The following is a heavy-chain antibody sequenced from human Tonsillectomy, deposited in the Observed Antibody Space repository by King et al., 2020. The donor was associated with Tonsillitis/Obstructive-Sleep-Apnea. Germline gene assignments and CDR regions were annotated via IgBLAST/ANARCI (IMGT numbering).Heavy chain of an antibody. J-gene: IGHJ4*02. CDR2: INAGNGNT. D-gene: IGHD2-2*01. CDR3: ARDLLRGYCSSTSCYGDDY. V-gene: IGHV1-3*01. CDR1: GYTFTSYA. Sequence: QLVQSGAEVKKPGASVKVSCKASGYTFTSYAMHWVRQAPGQRLEWMGWINAGNGNTKYSQKFQGRVTITRDTSASTAYMELGSLRSEDTAVYYCARDLLRGYCSSTSCYGDDYWGQGTLVTVSS.